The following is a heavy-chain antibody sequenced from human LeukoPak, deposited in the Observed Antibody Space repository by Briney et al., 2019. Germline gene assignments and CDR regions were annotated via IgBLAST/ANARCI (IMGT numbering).Heavy chain of an antibody. J-gene: IGHJ4*02. D-gene: IGHD2-21*02. V-gene: IGHV3-74*01. Sequence: GGSLRLSCAASGFTFNNYWMHWVCQAPGKGLVWVSRINNDGSSTTYADSVKGRFTISRDNSKNALYLQMNSLRAEDTAVYYCARSIVVVTAIYYFDYWGQGTLVTVSS. CDR1: GFTFNNYW. CDR2: INNDGSST. CDR3: ARSIVVVTAIYYFDY.